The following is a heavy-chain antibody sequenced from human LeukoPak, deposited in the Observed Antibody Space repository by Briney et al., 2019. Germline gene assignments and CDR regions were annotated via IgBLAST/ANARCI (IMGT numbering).Heavy chain of an antibody. D-gene: IGHD2-15*01. V-gene: IGHV3-53*01. Sequence: PGGSLRLSCAASGFTVSSNYMSWVRQAPGKGLEWVSVTYAGGSTYYADSVKGRFTISRDNSKNTLYLQMNSLRVEDTAVYYCAREGGYCSGDSCYSHYFAYWGQGTLVTVSS. CDR2: TYAGGST. CDR1: GFTVSSNY. CDR3: AREGGYCSGDSCYSHYFAY. J-gene: IGHJ4*02.